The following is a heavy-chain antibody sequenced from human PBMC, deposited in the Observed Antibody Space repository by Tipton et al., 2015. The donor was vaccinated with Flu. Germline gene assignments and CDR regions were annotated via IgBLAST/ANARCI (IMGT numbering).Heavy chain of an antibody. D-gene: IGHD4-11*01. V-gene: IGHV4-38-2*01. CDR3: ARRGYSNFVSEPKNWFDP. CDR1: GDSVGSVYF. Sequence: TLSLTCSVSGDSVGSVYFWGWLRQPPGKGLEWIGIIHRSGSTYHNPSLKSRVTISVDTSKNQFSLRLTSVTAADTAVYYCARRGYSNFVSEPKNWFDPRGPGTLVTVSS. CDR2: IHRSGST. J-gene: IGHJ5*02.